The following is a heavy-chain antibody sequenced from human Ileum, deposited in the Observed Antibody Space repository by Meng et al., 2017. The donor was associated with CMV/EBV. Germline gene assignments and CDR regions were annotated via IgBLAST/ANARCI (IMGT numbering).Heavy chain of an antibody. CDR1: GVTFSSDG. D-gene: IGHD3-3*01. Sequence: SGVTFSSDGMRWVRQAPGKGLEWVAFIRYDGSNKYYADSVKGRFTISRDNSKNTLYLQMNSLRAEDTAVYYCAKGGRYDFWSAFDYWGQGTLVTVSS. J-gene: IGHJ4*02. V-gene: IGHV3-30*02. CDR2: IRYDGSNK. CDR3: AKGGRYDFWSAFDY.